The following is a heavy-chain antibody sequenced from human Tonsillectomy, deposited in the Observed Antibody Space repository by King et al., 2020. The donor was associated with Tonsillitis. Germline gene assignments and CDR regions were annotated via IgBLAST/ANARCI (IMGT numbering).Heavy chain of an antibody. CDR2: ISSSSSYR. Sequence: VQLVESGGGLVKPGGSLRLSCAASGFTFSSYGMNWVRQAPGKGLEWVSSISSSSSYRYYADSVKVRFTISRDNAKNSVYLQMNSLRVEDTAVYYCARAPSPYGSGYFDYWGQGTLVTVSS. D-gene: IGHD3-10*01. CDR3: ARAPSPYGSGYFDY. V-gene: IGHV3-21*01. J-gene: IGHJ4*02. CDR1: GFTFSSYG.